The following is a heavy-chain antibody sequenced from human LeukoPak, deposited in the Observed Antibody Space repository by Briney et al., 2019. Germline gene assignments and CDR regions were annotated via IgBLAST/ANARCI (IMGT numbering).Heavy chain of an antibody. CDR1: GFTFSTFP. Sequence: PGGSLRLSCAASGFTFSTFPMNWVRQAPGKGLEWVSSISSGSGYIYYADSVKGRFTISRANAKNSLYLQMNSLRAEVTAVYYCARGYGDYGKYYFDSWGQGTLVTVSS. J-gene: IGHJ4*02. CDR3: ARGYGDYGKYYFDS. V-gene: IGHV3-21*01. D-gene: IGHD4-17*01. CDR2: ISSGSGYI.